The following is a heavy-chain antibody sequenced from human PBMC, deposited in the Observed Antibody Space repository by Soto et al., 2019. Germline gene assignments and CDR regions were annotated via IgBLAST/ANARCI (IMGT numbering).Heavy chain of an antibody. Sequence: PGWSLRLSCAASGFTFGDYWMHWVRQPPGKGPEWVSRMTADGRTIQYADSVKGRFTASRDNAKSTLYLQMNSLRAEETAVYYCATAEVDYWGPGTMVTVSS. CDR2: MTADGRTI. V-gene: IGHV3-74*03. J-gene: IGHJ4*02. D-gene: IGHD6-19*01. CDR3: ATAEVDY. CDR1: GFTFGDYW.